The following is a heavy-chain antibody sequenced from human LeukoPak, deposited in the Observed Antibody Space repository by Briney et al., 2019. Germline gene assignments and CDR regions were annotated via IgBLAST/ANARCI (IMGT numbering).Heavy chain of an antibody. V-gene: IGHV1-46*01. J-gene: IGHJ5*02. Sequence: ASVKVSCKASGYTFTSYDMHWVRQAPGQGLEWMGIINPSGGSTSYAQKFQGRVTMTRDTSTSTVYMELSSLRSEDTAVYYCARAFLGGSSSFWFDPWGQGTLVTVSS. CDR1: GYTFTSYD. CDR3: ARAFLGGSSSFWFDP. CDR2: INPSGGST. D-gene: IGHD6-6*01.